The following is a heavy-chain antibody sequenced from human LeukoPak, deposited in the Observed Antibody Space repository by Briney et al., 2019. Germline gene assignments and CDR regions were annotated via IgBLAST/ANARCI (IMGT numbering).Heavy chain of an antibody. Sequence: SETLSLTCAVYGGSFSGYYWSWIRQPPGKGLEWIGEINHSGSTNYNPSLKSRVTISVDTSKNQFSLKLSSVTAADTAVYYCGRGGTYYYDSSGYYHTYGGRGPLVTVSS. CDR3: GRGGTYYYDSSGYYHTY. CDR2: INHSGST. J-gene: IGHJ4*02. CDR1: GGSFSGYY. D-gene: IGHD3-22*01. V-gene: IGHV4-34*01.